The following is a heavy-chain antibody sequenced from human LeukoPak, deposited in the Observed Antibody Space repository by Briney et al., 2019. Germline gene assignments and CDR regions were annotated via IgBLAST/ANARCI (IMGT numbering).Heavy chain of an antibody. Sequence: GGSLRLSCAASGFTFSNYWMHWVRQGPGKGLVWVSRINSDGSSTRYADSVKGRFTISRDNPKNTLYLQMNSLRAEDTAVYFCARSGEYSDYVWGSYPFDYWGQGTLVTVSS. D-gene: IGHD3-16*01. J-gene: IGHJ4*02. CDR3: ARSGEYSDYVWGSYPFDY. CDR2: INSDGSST. V-gene: IGHV3-74*01. CDR1: GFTFSNYW.